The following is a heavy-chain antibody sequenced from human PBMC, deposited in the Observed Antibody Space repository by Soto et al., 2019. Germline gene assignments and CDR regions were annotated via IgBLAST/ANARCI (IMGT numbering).Heavy chain of an antibody. Sequence: LSLTCTVSGGSISSYYWSWIRQPPGKGLEWIGYIYYSGSTDYNPSLKSRVTISVDTSKNQFSLKLSSVTAADTAVYYCARRSITGTGFDYWGQGTLVTVSS. V-gene: IGHV4-59*01. CDR1: GGSISSYY. CDR2: IYYSGST. J-gene: IGHJ4*02. CDR3: ARRSITGTGFDY. D-gene: IGHD1-7*01.